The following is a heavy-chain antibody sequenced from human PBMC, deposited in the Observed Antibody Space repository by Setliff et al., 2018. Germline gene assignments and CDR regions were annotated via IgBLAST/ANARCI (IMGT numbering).Heavy chain of an antibody. CDR2: IIPMFGTT. CDR1: GGTFSSYA. CDR3: ARAGQLDYFQH. D-gene: IGHD6-13*01. Sequence: SVKVSCKASGGTFSSYAINWVRQAPGQGLEWMGGIIPMFGTTNYAQKFQGRVTITADESTTTAYLELSSLRSEDTAVYYCARAGQLDYFQHWGQGTLVTVSS. J-gene: IGHJ1*01. V-gene: IGHV1-69*13.